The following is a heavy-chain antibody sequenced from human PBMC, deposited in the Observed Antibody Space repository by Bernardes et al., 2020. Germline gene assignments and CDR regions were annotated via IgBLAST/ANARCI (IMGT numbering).Heavy chain of an antibody. Sequence: SEPLSLTCTVSGGSVSSGSYYWSWLRQPPGKGLEWIGYIYYSGGTNYNPSLKSRVTISVDTSKNQFSLKLSSVTAADTAVYYCARDRGGRAAADWGQGTLVTVSS. CDR2: IYYSGGT. CDR1: GGSVSSGSYY. J-gene: IGHJ4*02. V-gene: IGHV4-61*01. CDR3: ARDRGGRAAAD. D-gene: IGHD6-25*01.